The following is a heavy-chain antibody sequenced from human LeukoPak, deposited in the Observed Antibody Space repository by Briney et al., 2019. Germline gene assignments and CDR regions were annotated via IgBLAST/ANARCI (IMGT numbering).Heavy chain of an antibody. D-gene: IGHD3-10*01. J-gene: IGHJ4*02. CDR3: ARVGYYYGSGSYYPELDY. CDR1: GYTFTSYA. Sequence: GASVKVSCKASGYTFTSYAMHWVRQAPGQRLEWMGWINAGNGNTKYSQKFQGRVTITRDTSASTAYMELSGLRSEDTAVYYCARVGYYYGSGSYYPELDYWGQGTLVTVSS. CDR2: INAGNGNT. V-gene: IGHV1-3*01.